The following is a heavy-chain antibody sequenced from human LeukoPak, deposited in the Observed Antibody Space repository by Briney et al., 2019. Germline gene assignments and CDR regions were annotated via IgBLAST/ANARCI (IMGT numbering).Heavy chain of an antibody. V-gene: IGHV1-69*05. CDR3: ATRDRWLQFPFDY. D-gene: IGHD5-24*01. J-gene: IGHJ4*02. Sequence: RASVKVSCKASGGTFSSYAISWVRRAPGQGLEWMGGIIPIFGTANYAQKFQGRVTITTDESTSTAYMELSSLRSEDTAVYYCATRDRWLQFPFDYWGQGTLVTVSS. CDR1: GGTFSSYA. CDR2: IIPIFGTA.